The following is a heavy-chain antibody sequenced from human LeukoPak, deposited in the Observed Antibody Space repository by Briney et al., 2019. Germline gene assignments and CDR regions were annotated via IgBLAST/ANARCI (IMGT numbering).Heavy chain of an antibody. D-gene: IGHD5-18*01. CDR2: IWYDRSNK. Sequence: GGSLRLSCAASGFTFSSYGMHWVRQAPGKGLEWVAVIWYDRSNKYYADSVKGRFTISRDNSKNTLYLQMNSLRAEDTAVYYCARGGLYSYRYGMDVWGQGTTVTVSS. V-gene: IGHV3-33*01. CDR3: ARGGLYSYRYGMDV. J-gene: IGHJ6*02. CDR1: GFTFSSYG.